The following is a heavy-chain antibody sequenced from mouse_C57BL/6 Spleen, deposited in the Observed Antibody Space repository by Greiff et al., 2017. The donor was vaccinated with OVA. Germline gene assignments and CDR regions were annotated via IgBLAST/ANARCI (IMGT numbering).Heavy chain of an antibody. D-gene: IGHD1-1*01. CDR3: AGVHYYGSSYDGYFDV. J-gene: IGHJ1*03. Sequence: VQLQQPGAELVKPGASVKLSCKASGYTFTSYWMHWVKQRPGRGLEWIGRIDPNSGGTKYNEKFKSKATLTVDKSSSTAYMQLSSLTSEDSAVYDCAGVHYYGSSYDGYFDVWGTGTTVTVSS. CDR1: GYTFTSYW. CDR2: IDPNSGGT. V-gene: IGHV1-72*01.